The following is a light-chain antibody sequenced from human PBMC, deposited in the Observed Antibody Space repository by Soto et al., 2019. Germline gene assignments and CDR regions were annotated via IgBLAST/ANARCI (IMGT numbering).Light chain of an antibody. CDR2: KAS. J-gene: IGKJ1*01. V-gene: IGKV1-5*03. CDR3: QHYNSYSEA. CDR1: QTISSW. Sequence: DIQMTQSPSTLSGSVGDRVTITCRASQTISSWLAWYPQKPGKAPKLLIYKASTLTSGVPSRFSGSGAGTECTRTISSLQPDDFETYYCQHYNSYSEAFGQGTKVDI.